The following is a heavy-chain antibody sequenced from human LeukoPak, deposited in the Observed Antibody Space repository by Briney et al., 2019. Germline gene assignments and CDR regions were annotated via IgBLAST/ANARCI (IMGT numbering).Heavy chain of an antibody. CDR3: ARLYDILTGAFDY. CDR1: GFTFSDAW. CDR2: ISSSSSYI. Sequence: GGSLRLSCVASGFTFSDAWVNWVRQAPGKGLEWVSSISSSSSYIYYADSVKGRFTISRDNAKNSLYLQMSSLRAEDTAIYYCARLYDILTGAFDYWGQGTLVTVSS. D-gene: IGHD3-9*01. J-gene: IGHJ4*02. V-gene: IGHV3-21*01.